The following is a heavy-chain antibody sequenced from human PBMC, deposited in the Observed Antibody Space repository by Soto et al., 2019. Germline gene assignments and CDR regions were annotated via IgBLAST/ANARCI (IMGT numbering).Heavy chain of an antibody. CDR2: ISWNSGSI. CDR1: GFTFDDYA. Sequence: EVQLVESGGGLVQPGRSLRLSCAASGFTFDDYAMHWVRQAPGKGLEWVSGISWNSGSIGYADSVKGRFTISRDNAKNSLYLQMNSLRAEDTALYYCVRGPELAFFGYNWFDPWGQGTLVTVSS. CDR3: VRGPELAFFGYNWFDP. V-gene: IGHV3-9*01. J-gene: IGHJ5*02. D-gene: IGHD3-3*01.